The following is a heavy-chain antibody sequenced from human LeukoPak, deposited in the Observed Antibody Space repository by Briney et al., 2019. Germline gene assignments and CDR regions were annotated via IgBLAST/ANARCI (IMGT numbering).Heavy chain of an antibody. V-gene: IGHV3-30*02. CDR1: GFTFSSNG. CDR2: IQYDGSKK. CDR3: ASGSGSYYK. D-gene: IGHD1-26*01. J-gene: IGHJ4*02. Sequence: GGSLRLSCVASGFTFSSNGMHWVRQAPGKGLEWVTFIQYDGSKKYYADSVKGRFTISRDNSKNTLYLEMNSLRAEDTAVYYCASGSGSYYKWGQGTLVTVSS.